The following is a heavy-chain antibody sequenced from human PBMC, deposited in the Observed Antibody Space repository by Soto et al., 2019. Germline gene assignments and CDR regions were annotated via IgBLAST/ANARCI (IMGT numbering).Heavy chain of an antibody. CDR3: ARRRVTVIVPPYVYYDVDD. Sequence: SETLSLTCTVSGGSIISSTSYWDWVRQPPGKGLEWIGSIFYSGSSYYNPSLRSRLIISIDTSNNEFSLKLRSVTAADTAVYYCARRRVTVIVPPYVYYDVDDCVKATSLTVS. V-gene: IGHV4-39*01. D-gene: IGHD2-21*02. CDR1: GGSIISSTSY. CDR2: IFYSGSS. J-gene: IGHJ6*03.